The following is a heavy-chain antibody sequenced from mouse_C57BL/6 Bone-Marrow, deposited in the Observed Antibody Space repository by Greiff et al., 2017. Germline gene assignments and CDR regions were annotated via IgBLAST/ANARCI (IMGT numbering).Heavy chain of an antibody. V-gene: IGHV8-8*01. J-gene: IGHJ3*01. CDR3: ARMGTAPSGFAY. CDR1: GFSLSTFGMG. D-gene: IGHD3-3*01. CDR2: IWWGDDK. Sequence: VILKESGPGILQPSQTLSLTCSFSGFSLSTFGMGVGWIRQPSGRGLEWLALIWWGDDKYYNPALKSRLTIPKDTSKNQVFLKIANVDTADTATYYCARMGTAPSGFAYWGQGTLVTVSA.